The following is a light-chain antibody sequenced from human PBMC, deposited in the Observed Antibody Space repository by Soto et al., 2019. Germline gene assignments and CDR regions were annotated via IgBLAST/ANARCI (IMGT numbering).Light chain of an antibody. V-gene: IGKV3D-15*01. J-gene: IGKJ1*01. CDR3: QQCNNWPPWT. CDR2: GAS. CDR1: QSVGSN. Sequence: EIVMTQSPATLSVSPGERATLSCRASQSVGSNLVWYQQKPGQAPRLLIYGASTRATGIPVRFSGSGSGTEFTLTISSLQSEDSAVYYCQQCNNWPPWTFGQGTQVEIK.